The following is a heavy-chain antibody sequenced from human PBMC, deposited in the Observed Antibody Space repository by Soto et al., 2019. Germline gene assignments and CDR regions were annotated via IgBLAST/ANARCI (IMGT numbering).Heavy chain of an antibody. J-gene: IGHJ5*02. V-gene: IGHV1-18*01. D-gene: IGHD3-10*01. CDR3: ARERLTMVRGVILSWFDP. Sequence: ASVKVSGKASGYTFTSYGISWVRQAPGQGLEWMGWISAYNGNTNYAQKLQGRVTMTTDTSTGTAYMELRSLRSDDTAVYYCARERLTMVRGVILSWFDPWGQGTLVTVSS. CDR1: GYTFTSYG. CDR2: ISAYNGNT.